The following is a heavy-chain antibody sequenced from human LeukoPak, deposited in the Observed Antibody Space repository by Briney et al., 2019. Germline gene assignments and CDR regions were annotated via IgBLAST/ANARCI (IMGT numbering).Heavy chain of an antibody. CDR3: AREGLWFGGLFDY. D-gene: IGHD3-10*01. Sequence: SETLSLTCAVSGGSISSGGYSWRWIRQPPGKGLEWIGYIYYSGSTYYNPSLKSRLTISVDTSKNPFSLKLSSVTAADTAVYYCAREGLWFGGLFDYWGQGTLVTVSS. J-gene: IGHJ4*02. CDR2: IYYSGST. CDR1: GGSISSGGYS. V-gene: IGHV4-30-4*07.